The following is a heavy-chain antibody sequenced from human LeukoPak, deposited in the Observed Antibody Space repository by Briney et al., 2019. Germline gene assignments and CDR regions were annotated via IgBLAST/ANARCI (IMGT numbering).Heavy chain of an antibody. D-gene: IGHD5-18*01. J-gene: IGHJ3*02. V-gene: IGHV4-34*01. CDR2: INHSGST. Sequence: SETLSLTSAVYGVPFSGYYWSWIRQPPGKGLEWIGAINHSGSTNYNPSLKSRATISVNTSTNQFSLKLSSVTAADTAVYYCARGFRSYGLILTLFDSWGQGTTVTVSS. CDR1: GVPFSGYY. CDR3: ARGFRSYGLILTLFDS.